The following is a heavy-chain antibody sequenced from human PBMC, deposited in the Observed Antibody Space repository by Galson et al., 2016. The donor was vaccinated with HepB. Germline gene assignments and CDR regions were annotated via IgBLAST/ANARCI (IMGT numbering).Heavy chain of an antibody. CDR1: GFIFSSYN. Sequence: SLRLSCAASGFIFSSYNMNWVRQAPGKGLEWISSSIASSSYMYYADSLKGRFTISRDNAKNSLYLQMNSLRDDDSAVYYCGRWAGANTDYWGQGTLVTVSS. CDR3: GRWAGANTDY. V-gene: IGHV3-21*01. D-gene: IGHD1-26*01. CDR2: SIASSSYM. J-gene: IGHJ4*02.